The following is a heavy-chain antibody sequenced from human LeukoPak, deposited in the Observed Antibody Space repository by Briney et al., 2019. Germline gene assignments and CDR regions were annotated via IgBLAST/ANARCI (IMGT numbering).Heavy chain of an antibody. CDR3: ARREAMTAADFFDN. V-gene: IGHV4-59*01. CDR1: GASISSYY. D-gene: IGHD6-25*01. Sequence: SETLSLTCSVSGASISSYYWSWTRQPPGKGLEWIGNVHYSGGTNYNPSLKSRVTISVDTSKSQFSLKLSSVTAADTATYYCARREAMTAADFFDNWGQGTLVTVSS. CDR2: VHYSGGT. J-gene: IGHJ4*02.